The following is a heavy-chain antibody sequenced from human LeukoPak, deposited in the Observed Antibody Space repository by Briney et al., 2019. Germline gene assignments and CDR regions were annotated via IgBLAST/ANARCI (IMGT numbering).Heavy chain of an antibody. J-gene: IGHJ4*02. CDR3: ARGYYYGSGSPQCDY. D-gene: IGHD3-10*01. V-gene: IGHV4-4*07. CDR1: GDSISSNY. CDR2: IYTSGYT. Sequence: SEALSLTCTVSGDSISSNYWSCIRQPAREGVEWIGRIYTSGYTNYNPCPKSRVAMSLDTSKNQFSLKLSSVTAADTAVYYCARGYYYGSGSPQCDYWGQGTLVTVSS.